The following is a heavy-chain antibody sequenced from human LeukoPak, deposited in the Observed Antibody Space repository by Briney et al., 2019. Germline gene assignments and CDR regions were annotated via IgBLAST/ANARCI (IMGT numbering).Heavy chain of an antibody. V-gene: IGHV1-2*06. Sequence: ASVKVSCKASGYTFTGYYMHWVRQAPGQGLEWMGRINPNSGGTNYAQKFQGRVTMTRDTSISTAYMELSRLRSDDTAVYYCARGDPEYSSGWWADYWGQGTLVTVSS. J-gene: IGHJ4*02. CDR2: INPNSGGT. D-gene: IGHD6-19*01. CDR3: ARGDPEYSSGWWADY. CDR1: GYTFTGYY.